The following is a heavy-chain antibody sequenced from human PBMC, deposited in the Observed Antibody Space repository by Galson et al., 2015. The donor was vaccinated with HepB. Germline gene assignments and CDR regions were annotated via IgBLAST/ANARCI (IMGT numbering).Heavy chain of an antibody. V-gene: IGHV1-18*04. CDR1: GYTFTSYG. Sequence: SVKVSCKASGYTFTSYGISWVRQAPGQGLEWMGWISAYNGNTNYAQKLQGRVTMTTDTSTSTAYMELRSLRFDDTAVYYCARDRNYYGSGSYPRAADYWGQGTLVTVSS. CDR3: ARDRNYYGSGSYPRAADY. J-gene: IGHJ4*02. D-gene: IGHD3-10*01. CDR2: ISAYNGNT.